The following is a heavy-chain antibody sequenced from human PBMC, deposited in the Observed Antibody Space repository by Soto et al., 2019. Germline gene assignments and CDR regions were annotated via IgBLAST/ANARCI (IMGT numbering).Heavy chain of an antibody. V-gene: IGHV3-33*01. Sequence: QVQLVESGGGVVQPGGSLRLSCAASGFTFGTYAMHWVRQAPGKGLEWVAVIYYDGSNRYYGDAVKGRFTISRDNSKSTLYLQMSSLRAEDTAVYYCVRAFCTNGVCYYFFDYWGHGTLVTVSS. CDR3: VRAFCTNGVCYYFFDY. CDR1: GFTFGTYA. D-gene: IGHD2-8*01. CDR2: IYYDGSNR. J-gene: IGHJ4*01.